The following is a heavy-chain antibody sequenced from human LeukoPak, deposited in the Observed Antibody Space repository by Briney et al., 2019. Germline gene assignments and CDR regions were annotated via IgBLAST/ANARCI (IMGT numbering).Heavy chain of an antibody. D-gene: IGHD3-3*01. CDR3: ARSSPMAHYGVVIQDNWFDP. Sequence: GSSVKVSCKASGGTFSSYAISWVRQAPGQGLDWMGRIIPIFGTANYAQKFQGRVTITTDESTSTAYMELSSLRSEDTAVYYCARSSPMAHYGVVIQDNWFDPWGQGTLVTVSS. CDR2: IIPIFGTA. V-gene: IGHV1-69*05. CDR1: GGTFSSYA. J-gene: IGHJ5*02.